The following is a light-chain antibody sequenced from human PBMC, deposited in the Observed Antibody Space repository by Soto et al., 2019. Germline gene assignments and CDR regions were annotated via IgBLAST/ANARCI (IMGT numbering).Light chain of an antibody. Sequence: QSVLTQPASVSGSPGQSITISCTGTSSDVGGYNYVSWYQQHPGKAPKLMIYEVSNRPSGVSNRFSGSKSGNTASLTISGLQAEDEADYYCSSYTSSSTRALVFGGGTKLTVL. J-gene: IGLJ3*02. V-gene: IGLV2-14*01. CDR1: SSDVGGYNY. CDR3: SSYTSSSTRALV. CDR2: EVS.